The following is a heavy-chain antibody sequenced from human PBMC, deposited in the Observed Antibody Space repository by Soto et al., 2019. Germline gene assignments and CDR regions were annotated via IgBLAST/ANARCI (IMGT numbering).Heavy chain of an antibody. CDR3: ARSAGWYAVHS. V-gene: IGHV4-4*02. CDR2: VFHTGTT. CDR1: GDSVSSPYY. Sequence: QVQLQESGPGLVKPSGTLSLTCAVSGDSVSSPYYWCWVRQPPGKGLEWIGEVFHTGTTSYNPSLRSRVTISMDKSNNHFSLDLTSVPAADTAVYYCARSAGWYAVHSWGPGTLVIVSS. J-gene: IGHJ4*02. D-gene: IGHD6-19*01.